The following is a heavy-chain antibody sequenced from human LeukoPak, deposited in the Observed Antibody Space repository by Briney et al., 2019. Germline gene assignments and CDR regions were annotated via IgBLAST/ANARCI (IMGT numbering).Heavy chain of an antibody. J-gene: IGHJ4*02. V-gene: IGHV4-31*03. Sequence: SETLSLTCTVSGGSISSGGYYWSWIRQHPGKGLEWLGYIHYSGSTYYSPSLKSRVTISVDTSKNQFSLKLSSVTAADTAVYYCAGSRIGYSDSSGFFDSWGQGTLVTVSS. CDR3: AGSRIGYSDSSGFFDS. CDR1: GGSISSGGYY. CDR2: IHYSGST. D-gene: IGHD3-22*01.